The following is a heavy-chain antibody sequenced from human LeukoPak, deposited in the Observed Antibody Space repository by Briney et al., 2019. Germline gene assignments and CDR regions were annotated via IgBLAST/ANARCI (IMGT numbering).Heavy chain of an antibody. CDR2: IYYSGST. J-gene: IGHJ3*02. CDR1: DYSISNGYY. V-gene: IGHV4-59*01. D-gene: IGHD6-19*01. Sequence: SETLSLTCTVSDYSISNGYYWGWVRQPPGKGLEWIGYIYYSGSTNYNPSLKSRVTISVDTSKNQFSLKLSSVTAADTAVCYCASYSSGWYRGDAFDIWGQGTMVTVSS. CDR3: ASYSSGWYRGDAFDI.